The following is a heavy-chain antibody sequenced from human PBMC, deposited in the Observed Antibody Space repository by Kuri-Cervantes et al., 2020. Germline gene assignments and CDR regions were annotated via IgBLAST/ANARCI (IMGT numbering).Heavy chain of an antibody. CDR3: ARDLRLSSYSGYAFDI. Sequence: ASVKVSCKASGGTFSSYAISWVRQAPGQRLEWMGWINAGNGNTKYSQKFQGRVTMTRDTSARTAYMELSSLSSEDTAVYYCARDLRLSSYSGYAFDIWGQGTKVTVSS. CDR2: INAGNGNT. CDR1: GGTFSSYA. V-gene: IGHV1-3*01. J-gene: IGHJ3*02. D-gene: IGHD3-3*01.